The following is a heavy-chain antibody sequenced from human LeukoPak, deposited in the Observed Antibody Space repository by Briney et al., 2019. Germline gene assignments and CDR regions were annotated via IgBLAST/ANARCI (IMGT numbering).Heavy chain of an antibody. CDR3: ARGPYCGGDCYPQGPGYFDY. D-gene: IGHD2-21*02. J-gene: IGHJ4*02. Sequence: ASVKVSCKAAGYTFTSYAMNWVRQAPGQGLEWMGWINTNTENQTYAQGFTGRFVFSLDTSVSTAYLQISSLKAEDTAVYYCARGPYCGGDCYPQGPGYFDYWGQGTLVTVSS. V-gene: IGHV7-4-1*02. CDR2: INTNTENQ. CDR1: GYTFTSYA.